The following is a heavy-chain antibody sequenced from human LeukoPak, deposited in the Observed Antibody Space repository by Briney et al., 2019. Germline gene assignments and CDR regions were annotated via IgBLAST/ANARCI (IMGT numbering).Heavy chain of an antibody. D-gene: IGHD5-18*01. Sequence: SETLSLTCAVYGGSFSGYYWNWIRQPPGKGLEWIGEINHSGSTNYNPSLKSRVTISVDTSKNQFSLKLSSVTAADTAVYYCARGTIQLWPNFDYWGQGTLVTVSS. J-gene: IGHJ4*02. CDR1: GGSFSGYY. V-gene: IGHV4-34*01. CDR2: INHSGST. CDR3: ARGTIQLWPNFDY.